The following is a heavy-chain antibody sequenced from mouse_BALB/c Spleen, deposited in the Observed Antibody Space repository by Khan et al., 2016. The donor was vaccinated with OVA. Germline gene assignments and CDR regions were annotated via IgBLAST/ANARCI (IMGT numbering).Heavy chain of an antibody. Sequence: EVELVESGGGLVKPGGSLKLSCAASGFTFSSYDMSWVRQPPEKRLAWVASISSGGRTTNPASVKGRFTIPSDTVRNITSLQMTSLRSEDTAMYYWARGPYYGSIPCYVDYWGQGTTLTVSS. D-gene: IGHD1-1*01. V-gene: IGHV5-6-5*01. CDR2: ISSGGRT. CDR1: GFTFSSYD. J-gene: IGHJ2*01. CDR3: ARGPYYGSIPCYVDY.